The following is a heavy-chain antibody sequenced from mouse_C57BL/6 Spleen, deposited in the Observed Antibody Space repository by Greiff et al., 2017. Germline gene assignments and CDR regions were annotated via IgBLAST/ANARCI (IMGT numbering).Heavy chain of an antibody. D-gene: IGHD1-1*01. CDR2: IYPSDSET. CDR3: ARSPYYDGSSYAHWYFDV. Sequence: QVQLQQPGAELVRPGSSVKLSCKASGYTFTSYWMDWVKQRPGQGLEWIGNIYPSDSETHYNQKFKDKATLTVDKSSSTAYMQLSSLTSEDSAVYYGARSPYYDGSSYAHWYFDVWGTGTTVTVSS. J-gene: IGHJ1*03. CDR1: GYTFTSYW. V-gene: IGHV1-61*01.